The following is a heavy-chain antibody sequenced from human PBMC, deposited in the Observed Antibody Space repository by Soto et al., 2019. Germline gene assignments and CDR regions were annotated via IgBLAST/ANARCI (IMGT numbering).Heavy chain of an antibody. CDR3: AQCRALGTGFGYGNYYGMDV. CDR2: ISGSGGAT. V-gene: IGHV3-23*01. Sequence: EEQLLESGGGLVQPGGSLRLSCETSGFTFSSFAMSWVRQAPGKGLEWVSSISGSGGATYYADSVRGRTTISRDNFKNTLFLQMGGLTADDTAVYYCAQCRALGTGFGYGNYYGMDVWGHGTTVTVSS. D-gene: IGHD5-18*01. CDR1: GFTFSSFA. J-gene: IGHJ6*02.